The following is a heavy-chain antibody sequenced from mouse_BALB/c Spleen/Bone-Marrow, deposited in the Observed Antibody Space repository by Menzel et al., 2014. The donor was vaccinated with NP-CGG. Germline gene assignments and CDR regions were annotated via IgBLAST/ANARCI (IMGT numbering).Heavy chain of an antibody. Sequence: VQLQQPGPELVRPGVSVKISCKGSGYTFTDYAMHWVKQSHAKSLEWIGVISTYSGNTSYNQKFKGKATMTVDKSSSTAYMELARLTSEDSAIYYCARGNRYDGAWFAYWGQGTLVTVSA. CDR1: GYTFTDYA. V-gene: IGHV1-67*01. CDR2: ISTYSGNT. D-gene: IGHD2-14*01. J-gene: IGHJ3*01. CDR3: ARGNRYDGAWFAY.